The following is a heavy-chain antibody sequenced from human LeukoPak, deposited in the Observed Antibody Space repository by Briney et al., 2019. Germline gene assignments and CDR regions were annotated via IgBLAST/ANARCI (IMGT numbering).Heavy chain of an antibody. J-gene: IGHJ3*01. D-gene: IGHD1-14*01. CDR2: VWYDGSNK. CDR3: KRVKNPNYDAFDL. Sequence: RRSRRRSCSAAGFTCSNYGMQGVRQAPVKGLEWVAVVWYDGSNKHYADYVKGRFTIYRDNSKNTLYLQMNSLRAEDTAVYYCKRVKNPNYDAFDLWGQGTTVTVSS. V-gene: IGHV3-33*01. CDR1: GFTCSNYG.